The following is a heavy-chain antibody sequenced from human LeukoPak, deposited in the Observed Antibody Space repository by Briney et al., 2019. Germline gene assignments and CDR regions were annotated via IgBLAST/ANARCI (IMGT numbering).Heavy chain of an antibody. Sequence: PGGSLRLSCADSQFTFNGSWMNWVRQAPGKGLEWVANMDPTGSQKRYVDSVKGRFTISRDSSKNTLYLQMNSLRAEDTAVYFCARARDYYDTSGYPEGFDYWGQGILVTVSS. V-gene: IGHV3-7*03. CDR1: QFTFNGSW. CDR3: ARARDYYDTSGYPEGFDY. J-gene: IGHJ4*02. D-gene: IGHD3-22*01. CDR2: MDPTGSQK.